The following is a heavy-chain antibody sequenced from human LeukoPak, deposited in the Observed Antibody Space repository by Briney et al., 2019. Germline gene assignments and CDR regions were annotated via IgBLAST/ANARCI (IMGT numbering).Heavy chain of an antibody. Sequence: PGGSLRLSCAASGFTFSSYAMSWVRQAPGKGLEWVSSISGSGSTTYYTDSVKGRFTISRDNSKNTLYLQMNSLRGEDTAVYYCAKRLNSGYADYWGQGTLVTVSS. CDR1: GFTFSSYA. V-gene: IGHV3-23*01. J-gene: IGHJ4*02. CDR2: ISGSGSTT. D-gene: IGHD5-12*01. CDR3: AKRLNSGYADY.